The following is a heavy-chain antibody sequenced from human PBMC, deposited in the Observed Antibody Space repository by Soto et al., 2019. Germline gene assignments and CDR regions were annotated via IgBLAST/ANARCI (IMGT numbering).Heavy chain of an antibody. CDR1: GFTFSRYW. D-gene: IGHD1-1*01. Sequence: EVQLVESGGGLVQPGGSLRLSCAASGFTFSRYWMHWVRHVPGKGLVWVSRMNGDGTSTNCADSVKGRFTISRDNAKNTLYLQMDSLRPEDTALYYCARSTSGTFDFWGQGTLVTVSS. CDR3: ARSTSGTFDF. J-gene: IGHJ4*02. CDR2: MNGDGTST. V-gene: IGHV3-74*01.